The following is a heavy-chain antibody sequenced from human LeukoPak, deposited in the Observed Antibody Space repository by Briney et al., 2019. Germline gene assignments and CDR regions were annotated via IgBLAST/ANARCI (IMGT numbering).Heavy chain of an antibody. V-gene: IGHV3-23*01. CDR1: GFTFSTYA. CDR3: AKDPEKWLQLRLGFSD. D-gene: IGHD5-24*01. CDR2: ISGSVDGT. J-gene: IGHJ4*02. Sequence: GGSLRLSCAASGFTFSTYAMGWVRQIPGEGLGWVSAISGSVDGTYYADSVKGRFTISRDNSRNTLYLQMNSLRAEDTAVDYCAKDPEKWLQLRLGFSDWGEGTLVTVSS.